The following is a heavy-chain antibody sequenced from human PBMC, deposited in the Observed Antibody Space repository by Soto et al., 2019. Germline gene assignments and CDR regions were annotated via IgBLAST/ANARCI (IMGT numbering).Heavy chain of an antibody. CDR3: AGSNYGDYVWWRGANWFDP. Sequence: SVKVSCKASGGTFSSYAISWVRQAPGQGLEWMGGIIPIFGTANYAQKFQGRVTITADESTSTAYMELSSLRSEDTAVYYCAGSNYGDYVWWRGANWFDPWGQGTLVTV. J-gene: IGHJ5*02. CDR2: IIPIFGTA. CDR1: GGTFSSYA. D-gene: IGHD4-17*01. V-gene: IGHV1-69*13.